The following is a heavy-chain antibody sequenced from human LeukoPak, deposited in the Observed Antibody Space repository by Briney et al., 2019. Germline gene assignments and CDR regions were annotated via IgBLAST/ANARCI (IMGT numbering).Heavy chain of an antibody. D-gene: IGHD3-3*01. CDR3: ARAYDFWSGYYQD. CDR1: GGSFSGYY. J-gene: IGHJ4*02. CDR2: INHSGST. Sequence: SETLSLTCAVYGGSFSGYYWSWIRQPPGKGLEWIGEINHSGSTNYNTSLKSRVTISVDTSKNQFSLKLSSVTAADTAVYYCARAYDFWSGYYQDWGQGTLVTVSS. V-gene: IGHV4-34*01.